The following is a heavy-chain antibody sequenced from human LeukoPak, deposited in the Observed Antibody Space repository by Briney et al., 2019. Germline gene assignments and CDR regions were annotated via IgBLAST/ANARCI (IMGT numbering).Heavy chain of an antibody. V-gene: IGHV5-10-1*01. CDR3: ARHFGGSYYDDY. Sequence: GESLKISCKGSGYSFTSYWISWVRQMPGKGLEWMGRIDPDDCYTNYSPSFQGHVTISADKSISTAYLQWSSLKASDTAMYYCARHFGGSYYDDYWGQGTLVTVSS. CDR2: IDPDDCYT. D-gene: IGHD1-26*01. J-gene: IGHJ4*02. CDR1: GYSFTSYW.